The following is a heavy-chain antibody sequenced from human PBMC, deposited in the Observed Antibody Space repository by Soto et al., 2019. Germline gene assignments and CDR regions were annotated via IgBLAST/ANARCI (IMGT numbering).Heavy chain of an antibody. D-gene: IGHD5-18*01. V-gene: IGHV1-69*13. CDR3: ARVGTANPRGYYFDY. CDR2: IIPIFGTA. Sequence: ASVKVSCKASGGTFGSYAISWVRQAPGQGLEWMGGIIPIFGTANYAQKFQGRVTITADESTSTAYMELSSLRSEDTAVYYCARVGTANPRGYYFDYWGQGTLVTVSS. J-gene: IGHJ4*02. CDR1: GGTFGSYA.